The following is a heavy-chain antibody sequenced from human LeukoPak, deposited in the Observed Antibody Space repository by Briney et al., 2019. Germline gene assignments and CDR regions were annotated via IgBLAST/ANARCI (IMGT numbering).Heavy chain of an antibody. CDR2: IYYSGST. J-gene: IGHJ4*02. Sequence: PSETLSLTCTVSGGFISSSSYYWGWIRQPPGKGLEWIGSIYYSGSTYYNPSLKSRVTISVDTSKNQFSLKLSSVTAADTAVYYCAGNFWGSYRYIDYWGQGTLVTVSS. V-gene: IGHV4-39*01. CDR1: GGFISSSSYY. D-gene: IGHD3-16*02. CDR3: AGNFWGSYRYIDY.